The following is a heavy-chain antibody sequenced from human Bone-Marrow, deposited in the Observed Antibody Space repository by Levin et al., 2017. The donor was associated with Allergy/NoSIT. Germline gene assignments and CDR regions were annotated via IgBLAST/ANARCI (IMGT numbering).Heavy chain of an antibody. CDR2: ISSSSSTM. CDR1: GFTFSSYS. J-gene: IGHJ4*02. CDR3: ARGGSSGRGRFDY. V-gene: IGHV3-48*02. D-gene: IGHD6-19*01. Sequence: GESLKISCAASGFTFSSYSMNWVRQVPGKGLEWVSYISSSSSTMYYADSVKGRFTISRDNAENSLYLQMNSLRDEDTAVYYCARGGSSGRGRFDYWGQGNLVTVSS.